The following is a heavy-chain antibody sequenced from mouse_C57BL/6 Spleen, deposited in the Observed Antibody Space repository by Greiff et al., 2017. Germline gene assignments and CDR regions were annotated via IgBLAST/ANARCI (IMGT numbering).Heavy chain of an antibody. CDR1: GYTFTDYN. J-gene: IGHJ2*01. CDR2: INPNNGGT. D-gene: IGHD1-1*01. Sequence: VQLQQSGPELVKPGASVKMSCKASGYTFTDYNMHWVKQSHGKSLEWIGYINPNNGGTSYNQKFKGKATLTVNKSSSTAYMELSSLTSEDSAVYYCARDYGSSSYYFDYWGQGTTLTVSS. V-gene: IGHV1-22*01. CDR3: ARDYGSSSYYFDY.